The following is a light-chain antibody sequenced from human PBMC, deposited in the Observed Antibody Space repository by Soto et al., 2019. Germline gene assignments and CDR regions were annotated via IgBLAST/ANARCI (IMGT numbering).Light chain of an antibody. CDR2: DAS. CDR3: QQFNSYPHT. Sequence: AIQLTQSASSLSASVGDRVTITCRASQGISSALAWYQQKPGKAPKVLIYDASSLESGVPSRFSGSGSGTDFTLTISSLQPVDFATYYCQQFNSYPHTFGQGTKLEIK. J-gene: IGKJ2*01. V-gene: IGKV1-13*02. CDR1: QGISSA.